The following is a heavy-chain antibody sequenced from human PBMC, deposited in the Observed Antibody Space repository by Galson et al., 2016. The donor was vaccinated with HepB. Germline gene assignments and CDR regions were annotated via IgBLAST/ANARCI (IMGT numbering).Heavy chain of an antibody. V-gene: IGHV5-51*03. CDR1: GYNFPTYW. CDR2: IYPDDSDT. D-gene: IGHD2/OR15-2a*01. CDR3: ARSMRGGGPFDY. Sequence: QSGAEVKKPGESLKISCQGSGYNFPTYWIAWVRQVPGKGLEWMAIIYPDDSDTRYDPSFQGQVTVSADNSIGTAYLQWSSLKASDSAMYYCARSMRGGGPFDYWGQGTLVTVSS. J-gene: IGHJ4*02.